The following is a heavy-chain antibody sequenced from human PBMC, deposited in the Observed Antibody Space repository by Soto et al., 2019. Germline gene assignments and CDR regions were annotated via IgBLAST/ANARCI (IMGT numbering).Heavy chain of an antibody. V-gene: IGHV3-30-3*01. CDR2: ISYDGSNK. Sequence: GGSLRLSCAASGFTFSSYAMHWVRQAPGKGLEWAAVISYDGSNKYYADSVKGRFTISRDNAKNTLYLQMNSLRVDDTAVYYCARGPRGLYHHDYWGQGALVTVSS. J-gene: IGHJ4*02. D-gene: IGHD2-2*01. CDR1: GFTFSSYA. CDR3: ARGPRGLYHHDY.